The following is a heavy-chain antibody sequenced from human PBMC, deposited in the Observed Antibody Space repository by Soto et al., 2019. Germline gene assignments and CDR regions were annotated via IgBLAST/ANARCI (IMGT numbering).Heavy chain of an antibody. Sequence: EVQLVESGGGLVQPGGSLRLSCAASGFTVSSNYMSWVRQAPGKGLERDSIIYSGGTTYYADSVKGRFTISRDNSKNTLYLQMNSLRAEDTAVYYCARAGISQAAAGSLDCCPIDSWGQGTLVTVSS. V-gene: IGHV3-66*01. D-gene: IGHD6-13*01. CDR1: GFTVSSNY. CDR3: ARAGISQAAAGSLDCCPIDS. CDR2: IYSGGTT. J-gene: IGHJ4*02.